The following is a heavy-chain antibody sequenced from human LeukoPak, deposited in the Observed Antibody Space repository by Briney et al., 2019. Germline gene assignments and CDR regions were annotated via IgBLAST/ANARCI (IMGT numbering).Heavy chain of an antibody. J-gene: IGHJ4*02. D-gene: IGHD4-11*01. Sequence: SETLSLTCTVSGDSMTRGGYYWSWVRQHPGKGLEWVGFIYHSGNTFYNPSLESRATISVDTSQNQFSLKLTSVTAADTAVYYCARAVDYRNYFDYWGQGTLVTVSS. CDR2: IYHSGNT. V-gene: IGHV4-31*03. CDR1: GDSMTRGGYY. CDR3: ARAVDYRNYFDY.